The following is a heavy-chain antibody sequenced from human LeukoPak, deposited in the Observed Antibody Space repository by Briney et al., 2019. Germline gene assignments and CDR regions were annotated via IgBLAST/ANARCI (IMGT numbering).Heavy chain of an antibody. Sequence: PGGSLRLSCAASGFTFSSYSMNWVRQAPGKGLEWVSSISSSSSYIYYADSVKGRFTISRDNAKNSLYLQMNSLRAEDTAVYYCARIYCSSTSCYQQYWGAFDIWGQGTMVTVSS. D-gene: IGHD2-2*01. CDR3: ARIYCSSTSCYQQYWGAFDI. CDR2: ISSSSSYI. V-gene: IGHV3-21*01. CDR1: GFTFSSYS. J-gene: IGHJ3*02.